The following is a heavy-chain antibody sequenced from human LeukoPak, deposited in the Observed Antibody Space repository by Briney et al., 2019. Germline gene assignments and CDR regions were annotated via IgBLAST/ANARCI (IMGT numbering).Heavy chain of an antibody. D-gene: IGHD2-2*02. Sequence: ASVKVSCKASGYTFTGYYMHWVRQAPGQGLEWMGWINPNSGGTNYAQKFQGRVTMTRDTSISTAYMELSRLRSDDTAVYYCARDTDIVVVPAAIPFSWGQGTLVTVSS. CDR2: INPNSGGT. CDR3: ARDTDIVVVPAAIPFS. V-gene: IGHV1-2*02. CDR1: GYTFTGYY. J-gene: IGHJ5*02.